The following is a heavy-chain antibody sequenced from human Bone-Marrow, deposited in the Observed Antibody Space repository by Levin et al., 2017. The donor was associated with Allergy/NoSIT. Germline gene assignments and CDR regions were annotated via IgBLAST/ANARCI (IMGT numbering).Heavy chain of an antibody. CDR1: GFTFSSYS. Sequence: GGSLRLSCAASGFTFSSYSMNWVRQAPGKGLEWVSSISSSSSYIYYADSVKGRFTISRDNAKNSLYLQMNSLRAEDTAVYYCARPGLLGAVVAWGQGTLVTVSS. J-gene: IGHJ5*02. CDR2: ISSSSSYI. D-gene: IGHD6-19*01. CDR3: ARPGLLGAVVA. V-gene: IGHV3-21*01.